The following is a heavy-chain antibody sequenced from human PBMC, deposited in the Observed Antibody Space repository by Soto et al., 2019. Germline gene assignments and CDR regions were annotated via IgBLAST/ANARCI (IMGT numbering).Heavy chain of an antibody. J-gene: IGHJ6*02. CDR1: GFTFRNYD. CDR3: ARTDRDFYGLDV. Sequence: EVQLVESGGGLVQPGGSLRLSCEASGFTFRNYDMHWVRQGTGKGLEWVSGISAAGDPDYADSVEGRFTISRDNAQNSFFLQMNSLRVGDTAVYYCARTDRDFYGLDVWGQGTTVVVSS. V-gene: IGHV3-13*05. CDR2: ISAAGDP.